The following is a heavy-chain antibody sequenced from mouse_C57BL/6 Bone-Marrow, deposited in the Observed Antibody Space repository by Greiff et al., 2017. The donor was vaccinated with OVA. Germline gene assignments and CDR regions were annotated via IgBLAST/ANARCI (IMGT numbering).Heavy chain of an antibody. CDR3: ARVYYYGSSYVFDY. V-gene: IGHV5-16*01. J-gene: IGHJ3*01. Sequence: EVKLVESEGGLVQPGSSMKLSCTASGFTFSDYYMAWVRQVPEKGLEWVANINYDGSSTYYLDSLKSRFIISRDNAKNILYLQMSSLKSEDTATYYCARVYYYGSSYVFDYWGQGTLVTVSA. CDR2: INYDGSST. D-gene: IGHD1-1*01. CDR1: GFTFSDYY.